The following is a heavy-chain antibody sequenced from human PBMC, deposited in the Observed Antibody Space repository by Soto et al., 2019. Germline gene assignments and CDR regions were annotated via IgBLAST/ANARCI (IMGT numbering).Heavy chain of an antibody. Sequence: PGGSLRLSCAASGLTFSSYAMSWVRQAPGKGLEWVSAISGSGGSTYYADSVKGRFTISRDNSKNTLYLQMNSLRAEDTAVYYCAKATYYYDTPLDVWGQGTTVTVSS. CDR3: AKATYYYDTPLDV. J-gene: IGHJ6*02. D-gene: IGHD3-22*01. CDR2: ISGSGGST. V-gene: IGHV3-23*01. CDR1: GLTFSSYA.